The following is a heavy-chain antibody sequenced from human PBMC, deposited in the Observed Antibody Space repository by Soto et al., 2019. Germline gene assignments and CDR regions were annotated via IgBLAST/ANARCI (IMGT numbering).Heavy chain of an antibody. J-gene: IGHJ4*02. Sequence: EVQLLGSGGGLVQPRGSLSLSWAASGLTFSSYAMSWVRQAPGKGLEWVSAISGSGGSTYYADSVKGRFTISRDNSKNTLYLQMNSLRAEDTAVYYCAKDFASCVVGAGFDSWGQGTLVTVSS. V-gene: IGHV3-23*01. CDR3: AKDFASCVVGAGFDS. CDR2: ISGSGGST. CDR1: GLTFSSYA. D-gene: IGHD1-26*01.